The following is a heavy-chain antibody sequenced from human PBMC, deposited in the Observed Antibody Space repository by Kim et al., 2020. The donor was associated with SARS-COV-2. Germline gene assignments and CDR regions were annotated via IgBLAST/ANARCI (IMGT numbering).Heavy chain of an antibody. D-gene: IGHD2-15*01. J-gene: IGHJ4*02. CDR2: INHSGST. V-gene: IGHV4-34*01. CDR3: ARGSCEYCSGGSREWPFDY. Sequence: SETLSLTCAVYGGSLSGYYWSWIRQPPGKGLEWIGEINHSGSTNYNPSLKSRVTISVDTSKNQFSLKLSSVTAADTAVYYCARGSCEYCSGGSREWPFDYWGQGTLVTVSS. CDR1: GGSLSGYY.